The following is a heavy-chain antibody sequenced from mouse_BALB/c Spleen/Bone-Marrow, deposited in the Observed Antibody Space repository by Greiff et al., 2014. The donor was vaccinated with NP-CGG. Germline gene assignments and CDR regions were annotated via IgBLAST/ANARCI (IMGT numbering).Heavy chain of an antibody. CDR2: IDPETGGT. CDR3: TREGYYGSNPAWFAY. Sequence: QVQLQQSGAELVRPGASVTLSCKASGYTFTDYEMHWVKQTPVHGLEWIGAIDPETGGTAYNQKFKGKATLTADKSSSTAYMELRSLTSEDSAVYYCTREGYYGSNPAWFAYWGQGTLVTVSA. D-gene: IGHD1-1*01. V-gene: IGHV1-15*01. CDR1: GYTFTDYE. J-gene: IGHJ3*01.